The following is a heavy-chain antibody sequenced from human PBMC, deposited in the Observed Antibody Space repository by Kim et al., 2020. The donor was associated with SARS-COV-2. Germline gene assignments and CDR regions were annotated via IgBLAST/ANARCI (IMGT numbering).Heavy chain of an antibody. Sequence: GGSLRLSCVASGFSFSKTNMVWVRQAPGKGLEWISYISGSSNTISYADSVQGRFSVSRDNAASSVFLLMNSLRADDTAIYFCARVVVTSTNWFDPWGQGT. CDR2: ISGSSNTI. J-gene: IGHJ5*02. D-gene: IGHD2-21*02. CDR3: ARVVVTSTNWFDP. V-gene: IGHV3-48*04. CDR1: GFSFSKTN.